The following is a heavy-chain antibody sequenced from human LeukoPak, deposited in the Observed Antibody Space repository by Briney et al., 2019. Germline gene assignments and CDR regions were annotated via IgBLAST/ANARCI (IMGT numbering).Heavy chain of an antibody. V-gene: IGHV3-23*01. J-gene: IGHJ5*02. CDR3: AKDEGGYSSSSNTQEYNWFDP. CDR1: GITFNNNA. D-gene: IGHD6-6*01. Sequence: GGSLRLSCAASGITFNNNAMSWVRQAPGKGLEWVSSISGSGVTTYYVGSVKGRFTVSRDNSKSTLYLQMNSLRAEDTAVYYCAKDEGGYSSSSNTQEYNWFDPWGQETLVTVSS. CDR2: ISGSGVTT.